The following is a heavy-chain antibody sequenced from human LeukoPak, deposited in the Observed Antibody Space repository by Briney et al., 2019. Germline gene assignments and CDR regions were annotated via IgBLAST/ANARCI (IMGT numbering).Heavy chain of an antibody. Sequence: PGGSLRLSCAASGFTFSSYAMSWVRQAPGKGLEWVSAISGSGGSTYYADSVKGRFTIPRDNSKNTLYLQMNSLRAEDAAVYYCAKDPCSSTSCYPFDYWGQGTLVTVSS. D-gene: IGHD2-2*01. CDR2: ISGSGGST. J-gene: IGHJ4*02. CDR1: GFTFSSYA. V-gene: IGHV3-23*01. CDR3: AKDPCSSTSCYPFDY.